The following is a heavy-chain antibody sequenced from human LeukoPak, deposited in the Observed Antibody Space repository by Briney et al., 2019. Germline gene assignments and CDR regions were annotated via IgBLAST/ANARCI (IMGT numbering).Heavy chain of an antibody. J-gene: IGHJ5*02. CDR2: ISGSGGST. CDR3: AKDLGATHWFDP. CDR1: GFTFSSYA. D-gene: IGHD1-26*01. V-gene: IGHV3-23*01. Sequence: GGSLRLSCAASGFTFSSYAMSWVRQAPGKGLEWVSAISGSGGSTYYADSVKGRFTISRDNSENTLYLQMNSLRADDTAVYYCAKDLGATHWFDPWGQGTLVTVSS.